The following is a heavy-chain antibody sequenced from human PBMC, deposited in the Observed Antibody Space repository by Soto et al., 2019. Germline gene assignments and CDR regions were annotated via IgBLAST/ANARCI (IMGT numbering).Heavy chain of an antibody. V-gene: IGHV3-23*01. CDR3: AKVYYYDQGYFDY. Sequence: EVQLLESGGGLVQPGGSLRLSCAASGFTFSSYAMSWVRQAPGKGLEWVSAISGSGGSTYYVDSVKGRFTISRDNSKNTLYLQMNSLRAEDTAVYYCAKVYYYDQGYFDYWGQGTLVTVSS. J-gene: IGHJ4*02. D-gene: IGHD3-22*01. CDR2: ISGSGGST. CDR1: GFTFSSYA.